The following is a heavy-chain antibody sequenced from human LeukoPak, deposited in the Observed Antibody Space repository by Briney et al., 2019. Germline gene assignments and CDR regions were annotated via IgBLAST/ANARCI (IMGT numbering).Heavy chain of an antibody. CDR3: ARVPIAIGAFDI. D-gene: IGHD2-21*01. CDR2: IYHSGSN. CDR1: SVSISSGGYS. Sequence: PSQTLSLTCAVSSVSISSGGYSWSWIRQPPGKGLEWIGYIYHSGSNYYNPSLKSRVTMSVDRSKNQFSLSLSSVTAADTAVYYCARVPIAIGAFDIWGQGTMVTVSS. J-gene: IGHJ3*02. V-gene: IGHV4-30-2*01.